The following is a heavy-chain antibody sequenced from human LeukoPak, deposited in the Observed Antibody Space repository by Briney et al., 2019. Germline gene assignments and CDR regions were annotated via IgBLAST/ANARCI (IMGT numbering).Heavy chain of an antibody. Sequence: GASVKVSCKASGYTFTSYGISWVRQAPGQGLEWMGWISAYNGNTNYAQKLQGRVTMTTDTSTSTAYMELRSLRSDDTAVYYCARHTYYDFWSGYTQGTYDYWGQGTLVTVSS. J-gene: IGHJ4*02. CDR1: GYTFTSYG. CDR2: ISAYNGNT. V-gene: IGHV1-18*01. CDR3: ARHTYYDFWSGYTQGTYDY. D-gene: IGHD3-3*01.